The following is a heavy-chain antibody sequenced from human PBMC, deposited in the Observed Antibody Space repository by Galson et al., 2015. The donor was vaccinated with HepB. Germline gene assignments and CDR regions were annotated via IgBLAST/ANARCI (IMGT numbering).Heavy chain of an antibody. CDR3: AHSGGDDFGDYRGLDY. D-gene: IGHD4-17*01. Sequence: PALVKPTQTLTLPCTFSGFSLSTGGVGVGWIRQPPGKALEWLALIYWDDDKRYSPSLQSRLTITKDTSKNQVVLTMTNMDPVDTATYYCAHSGGDDFGDYRGLDYWGQGTLVTVSS. CDR1: GFSLSTGGVG. CDR2: IYWDDDK. J-gene: IGHJ4*02. V-gene: IGHV2-5*02.